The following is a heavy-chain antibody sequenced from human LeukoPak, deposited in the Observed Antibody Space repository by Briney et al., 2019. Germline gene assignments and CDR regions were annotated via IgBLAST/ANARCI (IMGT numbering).Heavy chain of an antibody. V-gene: IGHV4-4*07. CDR2: VYTSGGT. Sequence: SETLSLTCTVSGGSISNDYWSWIRQAAGKELEWIGRVYTSGGTNYNTSLKSRVTISLDKSKKQFSLNLNSVTAADTAVYYCARGGTYGSGRHQHTTLDYWGPGTLVTVSS. CDR3: ARGGTYGSGRHQHTTLDY. J-gene: IGHJ4*02. CDR1: GGSISNDY. D-gene: IGHD3-10*01.